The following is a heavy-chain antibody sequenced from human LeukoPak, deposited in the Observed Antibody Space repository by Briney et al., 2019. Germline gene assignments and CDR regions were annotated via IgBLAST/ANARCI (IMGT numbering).Heavy chain of an antibody. D-gene: IGHD2-15*01. CDR3: VLAPNSNWFDF. V-gene: IGHV4-59*08. CDR1: GDSISSFY. Sequence: PSETLSLTCSVSGDSISSFYWNWIRQSPGRGLEWIGNIHYSGSSIYNPSLRSRVTMSIDTSKKQFFLNLRSATAADTAVYYCVLAPNSNWFDFWGQGTLVTVSS. CDR2: IHYSGSS. J-gene: IGHJ4*02.